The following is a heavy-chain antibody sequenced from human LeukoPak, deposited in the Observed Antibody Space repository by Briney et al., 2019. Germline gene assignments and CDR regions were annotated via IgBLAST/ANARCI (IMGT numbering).Heavy chain of an antibody. V-gene: IGHV3-23*01. CDR3: AKTTTLLGYCSSTSCRGFDY. D-gene: IGHD2-2*01. CDR2: ISGSGGSA. CDR1: GFTLSSYV. Sequence: GGSLRLSCAASGFTLSSYVMSWVRQAPGPGLEWGSAISGSGGSAYYADSLKGRFAISRDNAKNSLYLQMNSLRAEDTAVYYCAKTTTLLGYCSSTSCRGFDYWGQRTLVTVSS. J-gene: IGHJ4*02.